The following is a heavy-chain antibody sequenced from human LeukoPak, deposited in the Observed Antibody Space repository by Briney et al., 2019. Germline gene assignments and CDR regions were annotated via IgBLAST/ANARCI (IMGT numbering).Heavy chain of an antibody. CDR2: IYYTGST. D-gene: IGHD5-12*01. J-gene: IGHJ6*02. CDR3: ARGESKRYSGYDYYVMDV. V-gene: IGHV4-31*03. CDR1: GDSINSGNYY. Sequence: SQTLSLTCTVSGDSINSGNYYWNWIRQHPGKGLEWVGYIYYTGSTYYNPSLKSRLAISVDTSKNQFSLKLSSVTAADTAVYYCARGESKRYSGYDYYVMDVWGQGTTVTVAS.